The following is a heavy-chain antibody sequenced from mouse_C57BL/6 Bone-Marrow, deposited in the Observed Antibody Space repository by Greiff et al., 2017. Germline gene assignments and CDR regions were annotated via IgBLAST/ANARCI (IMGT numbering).Heavy chain of an antibody. CDR1: GYTFTSYW. CDR2: IDPSDSYT. D-gene: IGHD3-3*01. V-gene: IGHV1-50*01. CDR3: ARWPGHRV. Sequence: QVQLQQPGAELVKPGASVKLSCKASGYTFTSYWMQWVKQRPGQGLEWIGEIDPSDSYTNYNQKFKGKATLTVDPSSSTAYMQLSSLTSEDSAVYYGARWPGHRVWGQGTTLTVSS. J-gene: IGHJ2*01.